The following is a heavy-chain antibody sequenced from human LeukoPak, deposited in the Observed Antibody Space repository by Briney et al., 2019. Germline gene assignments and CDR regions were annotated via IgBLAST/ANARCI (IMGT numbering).Heavy chain of an antibody. CDR1: GGSISTYY. J-gene: IGHJ4*02. Sequence: PSETLSLTCTVSGGSISTYYWSWIRQPPGKGLEWIGYIYYSGNTNYNPSLKSRVTILVDTSKNQFSLKLSSVTAADTAVYYCAKVFRGGGGGWPDYWGQGTLVTVSS. D-gene: IGHD6-19*01. V-gene: IGHV4-59*01. CDR3: AKVFRGGGGGWPDY. CDR2: IYYSGNT.